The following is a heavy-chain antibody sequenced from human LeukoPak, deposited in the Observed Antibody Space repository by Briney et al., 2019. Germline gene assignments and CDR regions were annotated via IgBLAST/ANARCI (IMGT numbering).Heavy chain of an antibody. D-gene: IGHD4-17*01. J-gene: IGHJ4*02. V-gene: IGHV4-38-2*01. Sequence: SETLSLTCAVSGYSISSGYYWGWIRQPPGKGLEWTQRIYHSGSTYYNPSPKSRVTISVDTSKNQFSLKLSSVTAADTAVYYCARVKTVTTRYPPLGYFDYWGQGTLVTVSS. CDR3: ARVKTVTTRYPPLGYFDY. CDR2: IYHSGST. CDR1: GYSISSGYY.